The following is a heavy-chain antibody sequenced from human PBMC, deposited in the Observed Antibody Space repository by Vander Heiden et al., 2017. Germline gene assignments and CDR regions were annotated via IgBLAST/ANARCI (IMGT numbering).Heavy chain of an antibody. Sequence: EVQLVESGGGLVKPGGPLRLSCAASGFTFSGSSMNWLRQAPGKGLEWVSSISSSSSYIYYADSVKGRFTISRDNAKNSLYLQMNSLRAEDTAVYYCARDEGYSYGTFDFDYWGQGTLVTVSS. CDR3: ARDEGYSYGTFDFDY. CDR2: ISSSSSYI. CDR1: GFTFSGSS. V-gene: IGHV3-21*01. D-gene: IGHD5-18*01. J-gene: IGHJ4*02.